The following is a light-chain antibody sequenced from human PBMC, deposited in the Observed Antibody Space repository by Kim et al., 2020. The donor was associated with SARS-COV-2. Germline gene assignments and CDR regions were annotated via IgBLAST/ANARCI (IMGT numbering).Light chain of an antibody. CDR3: NSRDSSGNHWV. Sequence: ALGQTCRITCQVDRLRSYYASWYQQKPGQAPVLVIYGKNNRPSGIPDRFSGSSSGNTASLTITGAQAEDEADYYCNSRDSSGNHWVFGGGTQLTVL. J-gene: IGLJ3*02. CDR2: GKN. CDR1: RLRSYY. V-gene: IGLV3-19*01.